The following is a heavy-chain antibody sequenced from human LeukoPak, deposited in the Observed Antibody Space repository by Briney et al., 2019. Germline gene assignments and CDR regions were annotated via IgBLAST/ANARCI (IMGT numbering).Heavy chain of an antibody. V-gene: IGHV1-18*01. CDR2: ISAYNGNT. CDR3: ARVGGCGDGGCYSGVYSYYYMDV. Sequence: GASVKVSCKASGYTFTSYGFSWVRQAPGQGLEWMGWISAYNGNTNYVQKLQGRVIMTTDTSTRTAYLELRSLRSDDTAVYYCARVGGCGDGGCYSGVYSYYYMDVWGKGTTVTVSS. CDR1: GYTFTSYG. D-gene: IGHD2-15*01. J-gene: IGHJ6*03.